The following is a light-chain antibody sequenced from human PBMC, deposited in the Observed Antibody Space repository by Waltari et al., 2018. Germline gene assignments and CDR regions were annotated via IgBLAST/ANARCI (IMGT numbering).Light chain of an antibody. Sequence: EIVLTQSPATLSLSPGERATLSCRASQSVASYLAGYQQKPGQAPRILIYDASNRATGIPARFSGSGSGTDFTLTISSLEPEDFAVYYCQQRSNWPLTFGGGIKVEIK. V-gene: IGKV3-11*01. CDR3: QQRSNWPLT. J-gene: IGKJ4*01. CDR2: DAS. CDR1: QSVASY.